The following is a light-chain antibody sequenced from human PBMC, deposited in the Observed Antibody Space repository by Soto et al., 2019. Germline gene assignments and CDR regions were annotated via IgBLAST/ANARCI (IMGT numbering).Light chain of an antibody. Sequence: DIQMTQSPSTLSASVGDRVTITCRASQNLNNWLAWFQQKPGKAPTLLIYKASGLESGVPSRFSGSGSGTEFTLTISSLQPDDFSTYYCQQYNSYPWTFGQGTKVEI. V-gene: IGKV1-5*03. CDR3: QQYNSYPWT. CDR1: QNLNNW. CDR2: KAS. J-gene: IGKJ1*01.